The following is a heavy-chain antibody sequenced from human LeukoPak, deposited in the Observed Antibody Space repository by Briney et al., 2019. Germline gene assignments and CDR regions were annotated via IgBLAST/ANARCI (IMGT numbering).Heavy chain of an antibody. J-gene: IGHJ4*02. CDR2: IKQDGSEK. CDR1: GFTFGKDW. CDR3: ARDGFGTGSN. Sequence: GGSLRLSCVASGFTFGKDWMSWVRQAPGKGLEWVANIKQDGSEKNYVDSVKGRFIISRDNAKNSLYLQMNTLRADDTAVYYCARDGFGTGSNWGQGTLVTVSS. D-gene: IGHD3-16*01. V-gene: IGHV3-7*03.